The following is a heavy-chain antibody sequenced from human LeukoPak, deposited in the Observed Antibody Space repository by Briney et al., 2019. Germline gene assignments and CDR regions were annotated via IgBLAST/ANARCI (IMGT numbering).Heavy chain of an antibody. J-gene: IGHJ6*03. CDR3: TRHREASLEWLFVDYYYMDV. CDR1: GFTFSGSA. Sequence: PGRSLRLSCAASGFTFSGSAMHWVRQASGKGLEWVGRIRSKANSYATAYAASVKGRFTISRDDSKNTAYLQMNSLKTEDTAVYYCTRHREASLEWLFVDYYYMDVWGKGTTVTVSS. D-gene: IGHD3-3*01. V-gene: IGHV3-73*01. CDR2: IRSKANSYAT.